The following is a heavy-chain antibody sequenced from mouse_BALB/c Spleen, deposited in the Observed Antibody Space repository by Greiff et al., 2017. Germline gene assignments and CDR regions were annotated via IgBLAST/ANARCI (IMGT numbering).Heavy chain of an antibody. J-gene: IGHJ2*01. V-gene: IGHV1S127*01. D-gene: IGHD1-1*01. CDR1: GYTFTSYW. CDR2: IDPSDSYT. Sequence: QVQLQQSGAELVKPGASVKMSCKASGYTFTSYWMHWVKQRPGQGLEWIGTIDPSDSYTSYNQKFKGKATLTVDTSSSTAYMQLSSLTSEDSAVYYCTKDYYGSSWDYWGQGTTLTVSS. CDR3: TKDYYGSSWDY.